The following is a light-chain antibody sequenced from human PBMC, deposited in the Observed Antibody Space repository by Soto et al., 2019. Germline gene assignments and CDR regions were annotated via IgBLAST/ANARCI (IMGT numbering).Light chain of an antibody. CDR2: DAS. CDR1: QDISNY. V-gene: IGKV1-33*01. CDR3: QQYDNLPYT. Sequence: DIQMTQSPSSLSASVGDRVTITCQASQDISNYLNWYQQKPGKAPKLLIYDASKLEKGVPSRFSGSGYGTDFTFTISSLQPEDIATYYCQQYDNLPYTFGQGTKLEIK. J-gene: IGKJ2*01.